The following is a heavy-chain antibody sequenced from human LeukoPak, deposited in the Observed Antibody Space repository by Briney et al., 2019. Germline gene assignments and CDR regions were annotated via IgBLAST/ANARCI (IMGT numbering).Heavy chain of an antibody. Sequence: GGSLRLSCAASGFTFSSYGMHWVRQAPGKGLEWVAFIRYDGSNKYYADSVKGRFTISRDNSKHTLYLQMNSLRAEDTAVYYCAKALIAARLISLPGDYWGQGTLVTVSS. CDR2: IRYDGSNK. J-gene: IGHJ4*02. CDR1: GFTFSSYG. D-gene: IGHD6-6*01. CDR3: AKALIAARLISLPGDY. V-gene: IGHV3-30*02.